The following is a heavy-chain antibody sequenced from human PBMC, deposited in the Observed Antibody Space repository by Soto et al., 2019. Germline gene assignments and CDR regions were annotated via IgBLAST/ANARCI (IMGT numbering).Heavy chain of an antibody. CDR3: ARSVPGYCSGGSCYWFDP. J-gene: IGHJ5*02. Sequence: QVQLVQSGAEVKKPGSSVKVSCKASGGTFSSYAISWVRQAPGQGLEWMGGIIPIFGTANYAQKFQGRVTITADESTSIAYMELSSLRSEDTAVYYCARSVPGYCSGGSCYWFDPWGQGTLVTVSS. CDR1: GGTFSSYA. D-gene: IGHD2-15*01. CDR2: IIPIFGTA. V-gene: IGHV1-69*01.